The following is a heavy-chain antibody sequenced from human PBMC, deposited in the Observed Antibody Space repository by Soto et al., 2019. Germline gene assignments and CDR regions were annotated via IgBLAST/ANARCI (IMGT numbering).Heavy chain of an antibody. J-gene: IGHJ3*02. CDR2: INPTSGGT. D-gene: IGHD6-13*01. Sequence: ASVKVSCKASGYTFTGYYMHWVRQAPGQGLEWMGWINPTSGGTNYAQKFQGWVTMTRDTSTSTAYMELRSLRSDDTAVYYCARGSKRQLVLASAFDIWGQGTMVTVSS. CDR3: ARGSKRQLVLASAFDI. V-gene: IGHV1-2*04. CDR1: GYTFTGYY.